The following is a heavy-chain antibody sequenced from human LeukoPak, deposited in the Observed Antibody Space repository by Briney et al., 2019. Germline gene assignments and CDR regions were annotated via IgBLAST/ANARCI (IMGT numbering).Heavy chain of an antibody. D-gene: IGHD3/OR15-3a*01. Sequence: SETLSRTCAVYGGSFTGYYWSWIRQPPEKGLEWIGENNHSGGSNYNPSLKSRVTISLDTSKNQVSLKLSSVTAADTAVYYCARGPSAWTATPQYAMDVWGQGTTVTVSS. CDR1: GGSFTGYY. V-gene: IGHV4-34*01. CDR3: ARGPSAWTATPQYAMDV. CDR2: NNHSGGS. J-gene: IGHJ6*02.